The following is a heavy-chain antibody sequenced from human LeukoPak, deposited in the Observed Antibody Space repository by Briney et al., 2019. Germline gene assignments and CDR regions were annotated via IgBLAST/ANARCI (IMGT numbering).Heavy chain of an antibody. CDR1: GFTFSSYS. CDR2: ITWNRDNI. Sequence: GGSLRLSCAASGFTFSSYSMNWVRQAPGKGLEWVSGITWNRDNIGYGDSVKGRFTISRDNVKNVLYLQMTSLRPEDTALYYCAKDLSSAITSALVLDVWGQGTLVTVSS. CDR3: AKDLSSAITSALVLDV. V-gene: IGHV3-20*04. D-gene: IGHD3/OR15-3a*01. J-gene: IGHJ4*02.